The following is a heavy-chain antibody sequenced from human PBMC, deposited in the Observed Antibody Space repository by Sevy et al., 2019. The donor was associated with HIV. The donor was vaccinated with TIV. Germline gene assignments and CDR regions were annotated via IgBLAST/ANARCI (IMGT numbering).Heavy chain of an antibody. Sequence: SETLSLTCAVSGGSISSYYWTWIRQPPGKGLEWIGYVNYRGSTNYNPSLKSRLTMSVDISMNQFSLKLTSVTAAETALYYCARDSSTGITVHGVVTYGMDVWGQGTTVTVSS. J-gene: IGHJ6*02. CDR1: GGSISSYY. CDR3: ARDSSTGITVHGVVTYGMDV. D-gene: IGHD3-3*01. V-gene: IGHV4-59*01. CDR2: VNYRGST.